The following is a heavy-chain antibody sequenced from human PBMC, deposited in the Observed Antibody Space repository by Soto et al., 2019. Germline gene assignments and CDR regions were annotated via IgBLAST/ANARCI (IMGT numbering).Heavy chain of an antibody. CDR1: GFTFSSYG. CDR3: AKDPYSSSWYLGHGMDV. CDR2: ISYDGSNK. Sequence: PGGSLRLSCAASGFTFSSYGMHWVRQAPGKGLEWVAVISYDGSNKYYADSVKGRFTISRDNSKNTLYLQMNSLRAEDTAVYYCAKDPYSSSWYLGHGMDVWGQGTTVTVSS. J-gene: IGHJ6*02. D-gene: IGHD6-13*01. V-gene: IGHV3-30*18.